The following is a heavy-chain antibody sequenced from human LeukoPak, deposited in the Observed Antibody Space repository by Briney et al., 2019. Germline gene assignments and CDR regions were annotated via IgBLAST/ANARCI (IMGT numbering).Heavy chain of an antibody. V-gene: IGHV3-66*01. CDR2: IYSDGST. CDR3: ARDKGTSYLSSFDY. D-gene: IGHD6-6*01. CDR1: GFTVSSNY. J-gene: IGHJ4*02. Sequence: SGGSLRLSCAASGFTVSSNYMSWVRQAPGKGLEWVSIIYSDGSTYYADSVKGRFTISRDNSKNTLYLQMNSLRAADTAVYYCARDKGTSYLSSFDYWGQGTLVTVSS.